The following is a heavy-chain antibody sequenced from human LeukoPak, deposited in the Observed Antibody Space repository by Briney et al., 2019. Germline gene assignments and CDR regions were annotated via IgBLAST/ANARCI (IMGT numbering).Heavy chain of an antibody. D-gene: IGHD1-14*01. J-gene: IGHJ2*01. CDR1: GDSISSYY. CDR3: ARGRARRSVYRSLYFDL. Sequence: SETLSLTCTVSGDSISSYYWSWIRQPPGKGLEWIGEINHSGSTNYNPSLKSRVTISVDTSKNQFSLKLSSVTAADTAVYYCARGRARRSVYRSLYFDLWGRGTLVTVSS. V-gene: IGHV4-34*01. CDR2: INHSGST.